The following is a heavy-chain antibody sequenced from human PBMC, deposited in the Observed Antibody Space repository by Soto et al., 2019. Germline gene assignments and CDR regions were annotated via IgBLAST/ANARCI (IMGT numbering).Heavy chain of an antibody. CDR1: GGSISSGGYY. CDR3: AHRRPLSCSGGSCYSVSVFDS. CDR2: IYFSGTT. D-gene: IGHD2-15*01. Sequence: PSETLSLTCTVSGGSISSGGYYWSWIRQNPGKGLEWIGYIYFSGTTYYNPSLKSRVTMSVDTSKNQFSLKVSSVTAADTAVYYCAHRRPLSCSGGSCYSVSVFDSWGQGTLVTVSS. J-gene: IGHJ4*02. V-gene: IGHV4-31*03.